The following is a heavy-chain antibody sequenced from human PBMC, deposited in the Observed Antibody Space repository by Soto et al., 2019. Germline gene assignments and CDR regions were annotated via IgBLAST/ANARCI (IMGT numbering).Heavy chain of an antibody. Sequence: QVQLQESGPGLVKPSETLSLTCTVSGGSISSYYCSWIRQPPWKGLEWIGYMYYSGSTNYNPSLKSRVTISLDTSKNQFSLKLSSVTAADTAVYYCARAGAATLSDYWGQGTLVTVSS. V-gene: IGHV4-59*01. D-gene: IGHD2-15*01. CDR3: ARAGAATLSDY. CDR2: MYYSGST. J-gene: IGHJ4*02. CDR1: GGSISSYY.